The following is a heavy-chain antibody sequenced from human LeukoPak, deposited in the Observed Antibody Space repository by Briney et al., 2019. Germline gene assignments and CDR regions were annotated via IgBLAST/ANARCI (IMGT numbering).Heavy chain of an antibody. D-gene: IGHD2-15*01. V-gene: IGHV3-21*03. CDR1: GFTFSSYN. Sequence: PGGSLRLSCAASGFTFSSYNMNWVRQAPGKGLEWVSSITSSSNYIYYADSVKGRFTISRDNAKNSLYLQMNSLRAEDTTVYYCARDGCSGGSCYLDAFDIWGQGTMVTVSS. CDR3: ARDGCSGGSCYLDAFDI. CDR2: ITSSSNYI. J-gene: IGHJ3*02.